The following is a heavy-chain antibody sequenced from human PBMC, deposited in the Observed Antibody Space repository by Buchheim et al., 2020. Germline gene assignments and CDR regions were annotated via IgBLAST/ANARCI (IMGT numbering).Heavy chain of an antibody. CDR2: IRQDGSER. Sequence: EVQVVESGGGLVQPGGSLRLSCAASGVTFSSYWMTWVRQAPGKGLEWVAYIRQDGSERYYVASVKGRFTISRDSAKNSLFLQMNSLTADDTAVYYCANGADVWGQGTT. D-gene: IGHD4-17*01. V-gene: IGHV3-7*01. J-gene: IGHJ6*02. CDR3: ANGADV. CDR1: GVTFSSYW.